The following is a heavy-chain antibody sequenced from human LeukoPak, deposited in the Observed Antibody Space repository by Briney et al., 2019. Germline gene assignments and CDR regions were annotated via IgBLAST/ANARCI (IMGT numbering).Heavy chain of an antibody. CDR3: ARRSSGSYDGRFDP. J-gene: IGHJ5*02. CDR1: GDSISSGGYY. Sequence: SETLSLTCTVSGDSISSGGYYWSWIRQLPGKGLEWIGYIYHSGSTYYNPSLESRLTISIDTSMNQFSLELTSVTAADTAVYYCARRSSGSYDGRFDPWGLGTLVTVSS. CDR2: IYHSGST. D-gene: IGHD3-10*01. V-gene: IGHV4-31*03.